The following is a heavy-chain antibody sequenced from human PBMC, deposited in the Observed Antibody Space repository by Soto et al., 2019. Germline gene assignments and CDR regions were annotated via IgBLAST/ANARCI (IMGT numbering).Heavy chain of an antibody. J-gene: IGHJ6*02. CDR2: INPSGGST. V-gene: IGHV1-46*01. Sequence: QVQLVQSGAEVKKPGASVKVSCKASGYTFTSYYMHWVRQAPGQGLEWMGIINPSGGSTSYAQKFQGRVTMTRDTSTSTVYMELSSLRSEDTAVYYCARDVNDFWSGYYAYYGMDVWRQGTTVTVSS. CDR1: GYTFTSYY. CDR3: ARDVNDFWSGYYAYYGMDV. D-gene: IGHD3-3*01.